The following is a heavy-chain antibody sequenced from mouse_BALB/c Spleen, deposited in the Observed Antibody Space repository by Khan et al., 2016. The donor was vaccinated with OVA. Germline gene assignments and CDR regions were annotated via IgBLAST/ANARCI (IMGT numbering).Heavy chain of an antibody. Sequence: QVQLKESGPGLVAPSQSLSITCTVSGFSLSNYGVHWVRQPPGKGLEWLGVIWTGGITNYNSALMSKLIICKDNSKSQVFLKMNRLQTDDTAIYYCARSYDYDVGGFAYWGQGTLVTVSA. V-gene: IGHV2-9*02. CDR2: IWTGGIT. CDR1: GFSLSNYG. CDR3: ARSYDYDVGGFAY. J-gene: IGHJ3*01. D-gene: IGHD2-4*01.